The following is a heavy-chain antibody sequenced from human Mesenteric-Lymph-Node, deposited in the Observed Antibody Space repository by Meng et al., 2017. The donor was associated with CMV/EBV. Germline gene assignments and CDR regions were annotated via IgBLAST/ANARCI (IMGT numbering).Heavy chain of an antibody. CDR1: GFTFGDYA. Sequence: GESLKISCTASGFTFGDYAMSWVRQAPGKGLEWVGFIRSIAYGGTTEYAASVKGRFTISRDNAKNSLYLQMNSLRAEDMALYYCAKDVGSGTANYYYGMDVWGQGTTVTVSS. V-gene: IGHV3-49*04. J-gene: IGHJ6*02. CDR3: AKDVGSGTANYYYGMDV. CDR2: IRSIAYGGTT. D-gene: IGHD3-10*01.